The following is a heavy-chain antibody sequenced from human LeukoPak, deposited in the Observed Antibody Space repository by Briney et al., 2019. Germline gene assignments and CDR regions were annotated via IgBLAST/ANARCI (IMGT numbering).Heavy chain of an antibody. CDR2: ISYDGSKK. V-gene: IGHV3-30*04. J-gene: IGHJ4*02. Sequence: GGSLRLSCAASGFTFSSYAMHWVRQAPGKGLEWVTIISYDGSKKYYADSVKGRFTISRDNSKNTLYLQMNSLRAEDTAVYYSARNFRDGYNNSFDYWGEGTLVTVSS. CDR3: ARNFRDGYNNSFDY. D-gene: IGHD5-24*01. CDR1: GFTFSSYA.